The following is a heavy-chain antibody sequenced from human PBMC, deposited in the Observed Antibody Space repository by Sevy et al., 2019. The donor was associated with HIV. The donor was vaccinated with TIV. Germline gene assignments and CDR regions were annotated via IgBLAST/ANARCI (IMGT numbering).Heavy chain of an antibody. CDR2: IYYSGTT. CDR1: GGSISNNY. D-gene: IGHD1-1*01. J-gene: IGHJ3*02. CDR3: AGLGNWKDASDI. Sequence: SETLSLTCTVSGGSISNNYWSWIRQPPGKGLEWIGYIYYSGTTNYNPSLRSRVTISIDTSKSHFSLKLTSVTAADTAVHYCAGLGNWKDASDIWGQGTMVTVSS. V-gene: IGHV4-59*12.